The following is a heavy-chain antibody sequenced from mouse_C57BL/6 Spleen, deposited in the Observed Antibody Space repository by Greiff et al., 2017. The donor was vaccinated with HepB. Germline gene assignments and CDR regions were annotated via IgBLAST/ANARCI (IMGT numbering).Heavy chain of an antibody. CDR3: ARLGYSNYLAWLAY. V-gene: IGHV1-69*01. D-gene: IGHD2-5*01. J-gene: IGHJ3*01. CDR1: GYTFTSYW. CDR2: IDPSDSYT. Sequence: QVQLQQSGAELVMPGASVKLSCKASGYTFTSYWMHWVKQRPGQGLEWIGEIDPSDSYTNYNQKFKGKSTLTVDKSSGTADMQLSSLTSEDSAGYYSARLGYSNYLAWLAYLGQGTLVTVSA.